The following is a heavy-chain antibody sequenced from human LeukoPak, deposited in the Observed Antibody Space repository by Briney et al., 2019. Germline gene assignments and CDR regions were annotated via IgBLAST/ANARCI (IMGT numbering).Heavy chain of an antibody. CDR3: ARGLRYFDWLLSANWFDS. CDR1: GGSISSGGYY. Sequence: PSQTLSLTCTVSGGSISSGGYYWSWIRQHPGKGLEWIGYIYYSGSTYYNPSLKSRVTISVDTSKNQFSLKLSSVTAADTAVYYCARGLRYFDWLLSANWFDSWGQGTLVTVSS. J-gene: IGHJ5*01. CDR2: IYYSGST. D-gene: IGHD3-9*01. V-gene: IGHV4-31*03.